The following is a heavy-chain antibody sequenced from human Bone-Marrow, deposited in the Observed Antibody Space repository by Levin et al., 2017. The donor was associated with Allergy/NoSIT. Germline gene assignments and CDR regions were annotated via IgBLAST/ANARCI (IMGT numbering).Heavy chain of an antibody. V-gene: IGHV3-11*06. CDR2: ISSSATYA. CDR3: ARLLNMVRGVMGWFDP. D-gene: IGHD3-10*01. CDR1: GFTFSDYY. J-gene: IGHJ5*02. Sequence: GGSLRLSCAASGFTFSDYYMSWIRQTPGKGLECVSYISSSATYANYADSLKGRFTISRDNAKNSLFLEMNSLRAEDTGVYQCARLLNMVRGVMGWFDPWGQGTLVTVSS.